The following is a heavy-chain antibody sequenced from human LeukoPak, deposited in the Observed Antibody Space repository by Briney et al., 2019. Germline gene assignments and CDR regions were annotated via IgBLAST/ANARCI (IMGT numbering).Heavy chain of an antibody. CDR3: AKASVDTAMVYY. Sequence: PLETLSLTCTVSGGSISSGDYYWSWIRQPPGKGLEWIGYIYYSGSTYYNPSLKSRVTISVDTSKNQFSLKLSSVTAADTAVYYCAKASVDTAMVYYWGQGTLVTVSS. V-gene: IGHV4-30-4*01. D-gene: IGHD5-18*01. CDR1: GGSISSGDYY. CDR2: IYYSGST. J-gene: IGHJ4*02.